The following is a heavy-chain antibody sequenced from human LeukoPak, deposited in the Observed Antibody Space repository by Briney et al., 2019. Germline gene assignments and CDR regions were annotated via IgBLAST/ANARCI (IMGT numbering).Heavy chain of an antibody. V-gene: IGHV4-59*01. D-gene: IGHD3-10*01. CDR3: ASQAVRFGELDY. CDR1: GGSFSGYY. Sequence: SETLSLTCAVYGGSFSGYYWSWIRQPPGKGLEWIGYIYYSGSTNYNPSLKSRVTISVDTSKNQFSLKLSSVTAADTAVYYCASQAVRFGELDYWGQGTLITVSS. CDR2: IYYSGST. J-gene: IGHJ4*02.